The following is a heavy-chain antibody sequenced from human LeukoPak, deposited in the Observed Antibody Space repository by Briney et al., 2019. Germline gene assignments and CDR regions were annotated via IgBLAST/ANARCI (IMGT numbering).Heavy chain of an antibody. CDR2: IDQDGSEI. V-gene: IGHV3-7*04. Sequence: GGSLRLSCAASGFTFSSHWMTWVRQGPGKGLEWVANIDQDGSEINYVDSVKGRFTISRDNAKNPLYLQMNSLRAEDTAVYYCARGHYDCNMWGQGTIITVSS. CDR3: ARGHYDCNM. CDR1: GFTFSSHW. J-gene: IGHJ3*02. D-gene: IGHD3-22*01.